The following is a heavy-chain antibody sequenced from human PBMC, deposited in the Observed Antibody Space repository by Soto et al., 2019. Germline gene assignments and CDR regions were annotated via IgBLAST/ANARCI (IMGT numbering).Heavy chain of an antibody. CDR1: GGSISSGDYY. Sequence: QVQLQESGPGLVKPSQTLSLTCTVSGGSISSGDYYWRWLRQPPGKGLEWIGYIYYSGSTYYNPSLKVRVTISVDTSKDQFSLKLSSVTAADTAVYYCARRDYYYYYYGMDVWGQGTTVSVSS. CDR2: IYYSGST. J-gene: IGHJ6*02. CDR3: ARRDYYYYYYGMDV. V-gene: IGHV4-30-4*01.